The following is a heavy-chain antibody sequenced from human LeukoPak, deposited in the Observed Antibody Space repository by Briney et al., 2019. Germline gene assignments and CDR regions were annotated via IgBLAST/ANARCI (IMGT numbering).Heavy chain of an antibody. J-gene: IGHJ4*02. CDR3: ATDYGANSGGFDY. D-gene: IGHD4-23*01. V-gene: IGHV3-11*04. CDR1: GFTFSDYY. CDR2: NSSSGSTI. Sequence: GGSLRLSCAASGFTFSDYYMSWIRQAPGKGLEWVSYNSSSGSTIHYADSVKGRFTISRDNAKNSLYLQMNSLRAEDTAVYYCATDYGANSGGFDYWGQGTLVTVSS.